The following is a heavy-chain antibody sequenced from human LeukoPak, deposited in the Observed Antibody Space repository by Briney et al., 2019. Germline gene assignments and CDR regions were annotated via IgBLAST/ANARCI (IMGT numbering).Heavy chain of an antibody. D-gene: IGHD3-3*01. CDR2: IYNDGRT. J-gene: IGHJ3*02. CDR3: ARGLFLSGYLDAFDM. Sequence: GGSLRLSCAASGFIVSNKYMTWVRQAPGKGLEWVALIYNDGRTYYAGSVKGRCAISRDNSKNTLYLQVNSLRVEDTAIYYCARGLFLSGYLDAFDMWGQGTVVSVSS. CDR1: GFIVSNKY. V-gene: IGHV3-53*01.